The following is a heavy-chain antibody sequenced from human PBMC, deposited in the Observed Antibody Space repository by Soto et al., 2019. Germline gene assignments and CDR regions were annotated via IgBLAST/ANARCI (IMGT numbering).Heavy chain of an antibody. CDR2: INWNGGST. V-gene: IGHV3-20*01. CDR1: GFTFDDYG. CDR3: ARDNRRFSNARYYFDY. D-gene: IGHD3-3*01. Sequence: GGSLRLSCAASGFTFDDYGMSWVRQAPGKGLEWVSGINWNGGSTGYADSVKGRFTISRDNAKNSLYLQMNSLRAEDTALYHCARDNRRFSNARYYFDYWGQGTLVTVSS. J-gene: IGHJ4*02.